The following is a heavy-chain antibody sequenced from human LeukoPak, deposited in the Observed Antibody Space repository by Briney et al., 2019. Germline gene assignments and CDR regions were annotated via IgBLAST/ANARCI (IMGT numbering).Heavy chain of an antibody. CDR3: ARASWIQPPNWFDP. CDR1: GFTFSSYS. Sequence: PGGSLRLSCAASGFTFSSYSMNWVRQAPGKGLEWVSSICSSSIYIYYADSVEGRFTISRDNAKNSLYLQMNSLRVEDTAVYYCARASWIQPPNWFDPWGQGTLVTVSS. J-gene: IGHJ5*02. D-gene: IGHD5-18*01. V-gene: IGHV3-21*01. CDR2: ICSSSIYI.